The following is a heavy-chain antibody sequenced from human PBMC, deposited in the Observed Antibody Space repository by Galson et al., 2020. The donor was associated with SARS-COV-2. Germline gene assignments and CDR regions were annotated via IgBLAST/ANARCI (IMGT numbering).Heavy chain of an antibody. CDR1: GFSISSGYY. Sequence: SQTLSLTCAVSGFSISSGYYWGWIRQSPGKGLEWIGSVYLTGTTYNNPSLKSRITISVDTSKNQFSLNLSSVTAADTAVYYCARESESYSSSWYWWFDPWGQGTLVTVSS. CDR3: ARESESYSSSWYWWFDP. J-gene: IGHJ5*02. D-gene: IGHD6-13*01. V-gene: IGHV4-38-2*02. CDR2: VYLTGTT.